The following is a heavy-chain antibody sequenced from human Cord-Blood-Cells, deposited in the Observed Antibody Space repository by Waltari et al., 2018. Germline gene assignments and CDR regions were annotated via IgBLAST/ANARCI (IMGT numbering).Heavy chain of an antibody. D-gene: IGHD1-1*01. CDR2: INHSGST. Sequence: QVQLQQWGAGLLKPSETLSLTCAVYGGSFSGYYWSWIRQPPGKGLEWIGEINHSGSTNYNPSLKSRVTISVDTSKNQFSLKLSSVTAADTAVYYCARGLQIDYWGQGTLVTVSS. CDR1: GGSFSGYY. V-gene: IGHV4-34*01. CDR3: ARGLQIDY. J-gene: IGHJ4*02.